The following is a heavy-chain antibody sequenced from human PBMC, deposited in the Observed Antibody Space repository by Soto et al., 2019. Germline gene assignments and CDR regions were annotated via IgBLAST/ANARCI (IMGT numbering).Heavy chain of an antibody. V-gene: IGHV4-4*07. CDR1: GGCVSSYY. CDR3: ARDPLDPEYSSPSGWFDP. D-gene: IGHD6-6*01. J-gene: IGHJ5*02. Sequence: NPSGTLSLTSTVSGGCVSSYYRSWIRQPAGKGLEWIGRIYTSRSTNYNPSLKSRVTMSVDTSKNQFSLKLSSVTAADTAVYYCARDPLDPEYSSPSGWFDPWGQGTLVTGSS. CDR2: IYTSRST.